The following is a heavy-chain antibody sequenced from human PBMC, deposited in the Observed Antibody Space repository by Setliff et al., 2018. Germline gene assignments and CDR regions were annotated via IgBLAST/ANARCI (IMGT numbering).Heavy chain of an antibody. D-gene: IGHD2-15*01. V-gene: IGHV3-21*01. CDR3: ARESVAATYNWFDP. CDR1: GFTFSSYS. Sequence: GESLRLSCAASGFTFSSYSMNWVRQAPGKGLEWVSSISSSSSYIYYADSVKGRFTISRDNAKNSLYLQMNSLRAEDTAVYYCARESVAATYNWFDPWGQGTRVTVSS. CDR2: ISSSSSYI. J-gene: IGHJ5*02.